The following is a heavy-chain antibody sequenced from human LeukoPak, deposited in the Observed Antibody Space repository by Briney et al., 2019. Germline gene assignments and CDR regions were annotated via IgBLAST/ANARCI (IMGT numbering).Heavy chain of an antibody. CDR3: ARARGMVRNFDY. J-gene: IGHJ4*02. D-gene: IGHD5-18*01. Sequence: PSETLSLTCAVYGGSFSGYYWSWIRQPPGKGLEWIGEINHSGSTNYNPSLKSRVTISVDTSKNQFSLKLSSMTAADTAVYYCARARGMVRNFDYWGQGTLVTVSS. CDR2: INHSGST. CDR1: GGSFSGYY. V-gene: IGHV4-34*01.